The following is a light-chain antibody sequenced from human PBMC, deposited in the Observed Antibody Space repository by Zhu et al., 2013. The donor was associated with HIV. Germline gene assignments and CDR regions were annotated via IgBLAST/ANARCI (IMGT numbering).Light chain of an antibody. J-gene: IGLJ3*02. CDR2: EVT. CDR3: CSYAGSPWV. Sequence: QSALTQPASVSGSPGQSITISCTGTSSDVGSYNFVSWYQQHPGKAPKLMIYEVTKRPSGVSNRFSGSKSGNTASLTISGLQAEDEADYYCCSYAGSPWVFGGGTKLTVL. V-gene: IGLV2-23*02. CDR1: SSDVGSYNF.